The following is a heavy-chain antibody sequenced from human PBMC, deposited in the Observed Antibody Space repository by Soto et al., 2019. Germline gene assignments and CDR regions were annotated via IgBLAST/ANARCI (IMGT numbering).Heavy chain of an antibody. CDR1: GGSVSSSSYY. D-gene: IGHD2-15*01. CDR2: IYYSGST. J-gene: IGHJ1*01. V-gene: IGHV4-61*01. Sequence: QVQLQESGPGLVKPSETLSLTCTVSGGSVSSSSYYWSWIRQPPGKELEWIAYIYYSGSTNYNPSLKGRVTISVDTAKNQFSLKLSSVTAADTAVYYCARGGYEYFQHWGQGTLVTVSS. CDR3: ARGGYEYFQH.